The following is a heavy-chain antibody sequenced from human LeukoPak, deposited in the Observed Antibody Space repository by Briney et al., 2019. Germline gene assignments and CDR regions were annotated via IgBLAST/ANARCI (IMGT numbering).Heavy chain of an antibody. V-gene: IGHV3-30*03. D-gene: IGHD1-26*01. CDR2: ISYDGSNK. CDR1: GFTFSSYG. J-gene: IGHJ4*02. Sequence: GGSLRLSCAASGFTFSSYGMHWVRQAPGKGLEWVAVISYDGSNKYYADSVKGRFTISRDNSKNTLYPQMNSLRAEDTAVYYCARDKVVGATHFDYWGQGTLVTVSS. CDR3: ARDKVVGATHFDY.